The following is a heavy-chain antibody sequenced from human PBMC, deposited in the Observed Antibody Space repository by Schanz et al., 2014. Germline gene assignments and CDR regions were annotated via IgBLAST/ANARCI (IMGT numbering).Heavy chain of an antibody. CDR2: ISPYNGNT. CDR1: GGTFSSYS. D-gene: IGHD2-2*01. J-gene: IGHJ5*02. CDR3: ARDRRRYCSTASCLHDNWFDP. V-gene: IGHV1-18*01. Sequence: QVQLVQSGAEVKKPGSSVKVSCKASGGTFSSYSISWVRQAPGQGLEWMGWISPYNGNTNYAQKLQGRVTMTADTSTSTAYMDLRSLRSDDTAVYYCARDRRRYCSTASCLHDNWFDPWGQGTLVIVSS.